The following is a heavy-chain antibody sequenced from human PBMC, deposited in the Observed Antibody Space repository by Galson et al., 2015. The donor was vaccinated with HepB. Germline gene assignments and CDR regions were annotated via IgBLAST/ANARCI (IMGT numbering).Heavy chain of an antibody. Sequence: SLRLSCAASGFTVSSNYMSWVRQAPGKGLEWVSVIYSGGSTYYADSVKGRFTISRDNSKNTLYLQMNSLRAEDTAVYYCARTFYSNYGPDYYYYMDVWGKGTTVTVSS. CDR1: GFTVSSNY. V-gene: IGHV3-66*01. CDR3: ARTFYSNYGPDYYYYMDV. D-gene: IGHD4-11*01. CDR2: IYSGGST. J-gene: IGHJ6*03.